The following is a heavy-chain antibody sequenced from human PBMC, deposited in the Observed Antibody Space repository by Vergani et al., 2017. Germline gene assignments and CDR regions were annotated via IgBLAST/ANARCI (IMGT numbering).Heavy chain of an antibody. J-gene: IGHJ4*02. V-gene: IGHV4-4*07. Sequence: QVQPQEPGPGLVKPSETLSLTFIVSGGSISPYYWSWIRQPAGKGLEWIGRIYTSESTNYNPSLKSRVTMSVDTSKNQFSLKLSSATAADTAVYYCAREYSSSVGFLAYWGQGTMVTVSS. CDR1: GGSISPYY. D-gene: IGHD6-6*01. CDR3: AREYSSSVGFLAY. CDR2: IYTSEST.